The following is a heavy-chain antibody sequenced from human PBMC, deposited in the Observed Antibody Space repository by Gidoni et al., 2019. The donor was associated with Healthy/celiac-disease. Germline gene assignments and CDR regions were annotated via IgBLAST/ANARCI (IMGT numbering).Heavy chain of an antibody. V-gene: IGHV3-21*01. CDR3: ARAKDEYYYDSSGYAAIDY. CDR1: GFTFSSYS. Sequence: EVQLVASGGGLVKPGGSLRLSCAASGFTFSSYSMNWVRQAPGKGLELVSSISSSSSYIYYADSVKGRFTISRDNAKNSLYLQMNSLRAEDTAVYYCARAKDEYYYDSSGYAAIDYWGQGTLVTVSS. CDR2: ISSSSSYI. J-gene: IGHJ4*02. D-gene: IGHD3-22*01.